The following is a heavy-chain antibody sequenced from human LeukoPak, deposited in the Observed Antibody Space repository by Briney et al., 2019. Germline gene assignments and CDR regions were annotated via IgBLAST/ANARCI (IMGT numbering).Heavy chain of an antibody. D-gene: IGHD4-23*01. J-gene: IGHJ4*02. CDR3: ALMGNSAYYFDY. CDR2: IRYHGNNK. Sequence: GGSLRLSCAASGFTFSSYDMHWVRQAPGKGLEWVTFIRYHGNNKYYADSVKGRFTISRDNSKSTLYLQMNSLRAEDTAVYYCALMGNSAYYFDYWGQETLVTVSS. V-gene: IGHV3-30*02. CDR1: GFTFSSYD.